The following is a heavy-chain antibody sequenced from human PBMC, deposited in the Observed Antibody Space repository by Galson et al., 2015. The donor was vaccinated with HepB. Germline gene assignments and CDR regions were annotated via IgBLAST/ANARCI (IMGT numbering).Heavy chain of an antibody. CDR2: IYHSGST. Sequence: SETLSLTCAVSGASISTSDWWSWVRQPPGKGLEWIGEIYHSGSTNYNPSLRSRVTISVDKSKNQVSLNLSSVTAADTAVYYCARERDSAPDIWGQGTMVTVSS. J-gene: IGHJ3*02. CDR1: GASISTSDW. V-gene: IGHV4-4*02. D-gene: IGHD4-11*01. CDR3: ARERDSAPDI.